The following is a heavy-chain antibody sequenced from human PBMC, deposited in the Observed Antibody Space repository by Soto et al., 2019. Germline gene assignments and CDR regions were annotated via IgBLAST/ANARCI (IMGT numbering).Heavy chain of an antibody. J-gene: IGHJ5*02. CDR1: GFRFDDYG. Sequence: EVQLVESGGGVVRPGGSLRISCAASGFRFDDYGMSWVRQAPGKGPEWVAGMNWNGESPGYADSVKGRFTISRDNAKNSLYLQMNNLGAEDTAVYYCAREDGGWFDPWGQGTVVIVSS. CDR3: AREDGGWFDP. V-gene: IGHV3-20*04. CDR2: MNWNGESP. D-gene: IGHD3-16*01.